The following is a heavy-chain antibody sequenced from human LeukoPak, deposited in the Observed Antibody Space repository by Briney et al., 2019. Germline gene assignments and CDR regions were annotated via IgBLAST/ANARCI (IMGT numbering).Heavy chain of an antibody. CDR2: INNDGSGT. Sequence: PGRSLRLSCAASGFTFSTYWMHWVRQAPGKGLVWVSRINNDGSGTKYADSVKGRFTISRDNAKNTLYLQMNSLRGEDTAVYYCARDDQTPDGYFDYWGQGTLVTVSS. CDR3: ARDDQTPDGYFDY. J-gene: IGHJ4*02. V-gene: IGHV3-74*03. D-gene: IGHD5-24*01. CDR1: GFTFSTYW.